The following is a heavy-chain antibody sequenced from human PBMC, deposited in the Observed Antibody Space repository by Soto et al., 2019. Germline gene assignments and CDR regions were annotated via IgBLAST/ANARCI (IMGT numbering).Heavy chain of an antibody. CDR3: AREVRYCSSTSCPNWFDP. V-gene: IGHV3-33*01. CDR2: IWYDGSNK. D-gene: IGHD2-2*01. CDR1: GFTFSSYG. J-gene: IGHJ5*02. Sequence: GGSLRLSCAASGFTFSSYGMHWVRQAPGKGLEWVAVIWYDGSNKYYADSVKGRFTISRDNSKNTLYLQMNSLRAEDTAVYYCAREVRYCSSTSCPNWFDPWGQGTLVTVSS.